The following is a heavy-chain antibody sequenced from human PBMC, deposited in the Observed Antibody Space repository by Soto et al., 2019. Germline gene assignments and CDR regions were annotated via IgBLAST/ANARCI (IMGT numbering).Heavy chain of an antibody. CDR1: GASLTSGLYF. CDR3: ARLTGYCSGGNCYSGSHFDY. V-gene: IGHV4-39*01. Sequence: SETLSLTCSVSGASLTSGLYFWVWIRQTPGKGLEWIGSISYSGTTYSNPSLKSRLTMSLDTSKNQFSVRLSSVTAADTAVYYCARLTGYCSGGNCYSGSHFDYWGQGTLVTVSS. CDR2: ISYSGTT. J-gene: IGHJ4*02. D-gene: IGHD2-15*01.